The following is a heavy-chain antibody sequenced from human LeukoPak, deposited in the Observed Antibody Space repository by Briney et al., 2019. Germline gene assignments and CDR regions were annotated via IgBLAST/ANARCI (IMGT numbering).Heavy chain of an antibody. D-gene: IGHD5-24*01. Sequence: GSSVKVSCKASGGTFSSYAISWMRQAPGQGLEWMGGIIPIFGTANYAQKFQGRVTITTDESTSTAYMKLSSLRSEDTAVYYCARDAARWLQLPPPNLGNYYYMDVWGKGTTVTVSS. V-gene: IGHV1-69*05. J-gene: IGHJ6*03. CDR1: GGTFSSYA. CDR2: IIPIFGTA. CDR3: ARDAARWLQLPPPNLGNYYYMDV.